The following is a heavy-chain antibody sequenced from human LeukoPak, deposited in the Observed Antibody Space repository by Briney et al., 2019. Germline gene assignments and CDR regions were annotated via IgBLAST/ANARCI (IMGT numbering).Heavy chain of an antibody. CDR1: GYSISSGYY. Sequence: SETLSLTCTVSGYSISSGYYWGWIRQPPGKGLEWIGSIYHSGSTYYNPSHKSRVTISVDTSKNQFSLKLSSVTAADTAVYYCASPLQDYWGQGTLVTVSS. D-gene: IGHD5-24*01. CDR3: ASPLQDY. CDR2: IYHSGST. V-gene: IGHV4-38-2*02. J-gene: IGHJ4*02.